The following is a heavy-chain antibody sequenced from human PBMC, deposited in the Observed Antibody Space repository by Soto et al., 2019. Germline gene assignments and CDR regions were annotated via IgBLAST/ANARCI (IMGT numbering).Heavy chain of an antibody. CDR3: AKVGEKAGKRDLVCYYHAMEV. J-gene: IGHJ6*02. Sequence: QVQLVQSGAEVREPGTSVKISCEASGPTFTSYSFYWVRQAPGQGLERKGIINPTGRGRTKYAQTFQGRVTVTRDTSTSIVYMELSSLTSEDTAVYYFAKVGEKAGKRDLVCYYHAMEVWGHGTTVTVSS. V-gene: IGHV1-46*01. CDR1: GPTFTSYS. CDR2: INPTGRGRT.